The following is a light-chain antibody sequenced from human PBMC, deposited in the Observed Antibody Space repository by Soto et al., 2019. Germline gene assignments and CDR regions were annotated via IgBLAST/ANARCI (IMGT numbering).Light chain of an antibody. Sequence: QSVLTQAPSASGTPGQRVTISCSGSSSNIGSDFVSWYQQLPGTAPKLLIYHNYQRPSGVPDRFSGSKSGTSASLAISDLRSEDEAHYYCSTWDDSLSSYVFGAGIKLTVL. CDR3: STWDDSLSSYV. CDR2: HNY. V-gene: IGLV1-47*01. J-gene: IGLJ1*01. CDR1: SSNIGSDF.